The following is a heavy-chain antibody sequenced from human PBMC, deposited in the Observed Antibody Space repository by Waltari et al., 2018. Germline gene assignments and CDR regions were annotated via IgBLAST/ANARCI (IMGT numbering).Heavy chain of an antibody. D-gene: IGHD4-4*01. Sequence: QVQLVQSGAEVKKPGSSVRVSCTASGGTFRSCTISWVRQAPGQGLECMGRIIPILAIANYAQMFQGRVTITADKSTSTAYMELSSLRSEDTAVYYCARGTPYRNYYQHYYGMDVWGQGTTVTVSS. CDR1: GGTFRSCT. V-gene: IGHV1-69*02. J-gene: IGHJ6*02. CDR2: IIPILAIA. CDR3: ARGTPYRNYYQHYYGMDV.